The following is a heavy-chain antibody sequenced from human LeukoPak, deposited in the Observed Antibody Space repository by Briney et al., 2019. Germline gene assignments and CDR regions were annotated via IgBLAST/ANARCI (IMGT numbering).Heavy chain of an antibody. CDR2: ISGSGGST. CDR1: GFTFSSYA. D-gene: IGHD6-13*01. V-gene: IGHV3-23*01. J-gene: IGHJ4*02. Sequence: TGGSLRLSCPASGFTFSSYAMSWVRQAPRKGLEWVSAISGSGGSTYYADSVKGRFSISRDNSKNTLYLQMNSLRAEDTAVYYCAKESIVAAGNVNHFDYWGQGTLVTVSS. CDR3: AKESIVAAGNVNHFDY.